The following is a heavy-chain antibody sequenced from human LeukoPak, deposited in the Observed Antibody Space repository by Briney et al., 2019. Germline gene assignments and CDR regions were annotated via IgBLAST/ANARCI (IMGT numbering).Heavy chain of an antibody. CDR1: GYSFTGYY. Sequence: ASVKASCKASGYSFTGYYMHWVRQAPGRGLEWMGWINPYSGGTNYAQKFQGRVTMTRDTSISTAYMELSRLRSDDTAVYYCVRDRTKYCSSTSCPLDYWGQGTLVTVSS. CDR3: VRDRTKYCSSTSCPLDY. D-gene: IGHD2-2*01. V-gene: IGHV1-2*02. CDR2: INPYSGGT. J-gene: IGHJ4*02.